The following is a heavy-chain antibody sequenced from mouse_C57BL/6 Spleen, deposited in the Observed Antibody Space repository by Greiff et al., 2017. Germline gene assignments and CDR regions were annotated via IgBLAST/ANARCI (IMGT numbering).Heavy chain of an antibody. D-gene: IGHD1-1*01. Sequence: EAGGGLVQPNGSLKLSCAASGFSFNTYAMNWVRQAPGKGLEWVARIRSKSNNYATYYADSVKDRFTISRDESESMLYLQMNNLKTEDTAMYYCGRKYYYGSSYVPYFDVWGTGTTVTVSS. J-gene: IGHJ1*03. CDR1: GFSFNTYA. CDR3: GRKYYYGSSYVPYFDV. V-gene: IGHV10-1*01. CDR2: IRSKSNNYAT.